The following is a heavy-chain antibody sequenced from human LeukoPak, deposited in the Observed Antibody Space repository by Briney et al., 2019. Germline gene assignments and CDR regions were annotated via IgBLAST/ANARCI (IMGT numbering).Heavy chain of an antibody. CDR2: INEYGTT. D-gene: IGHD3-16*01. CDR1: GFTFSDYW. V-gene: IGHV3-74*01. J-gene: IGHJ4*02. Sequence: GGSLRLSCAASGFTFSDYWMYWVRQAPGEGLLWISNINEYGTTTYADSVKGRFTVSRDNAKNILYLQMNGLRPEDTAVYYCARVRGGNWGQGTLVTVSS. CDR3: ARVRGGN.